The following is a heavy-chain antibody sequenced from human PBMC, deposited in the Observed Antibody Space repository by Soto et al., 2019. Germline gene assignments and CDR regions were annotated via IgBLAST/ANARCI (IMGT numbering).Heavy chain of an antibody. D-gene: IGHD3-16*01. V-gene: IGHV4-59*01. J-gene: IGHJ4*02. Sequence: SETLSLTCTVSGGSISSYYWSWIRQPPGKGLEWIGYIYYSGSINYNPSLKSRVTISVDTSKNQFSLKLSSVTAADTAVYYCARRYGGNFDYWGQGTLVTAPQ. CDR2: IYYSGSI. CDR1: GGSISSYY. CDR3: ARRYGGNFDY.